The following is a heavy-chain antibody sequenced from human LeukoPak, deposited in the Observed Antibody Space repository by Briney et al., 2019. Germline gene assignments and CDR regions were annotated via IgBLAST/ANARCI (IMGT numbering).Heavy chain of an antibody. CDR3: ARGRDGYNFLNRGEYYYFDY. J-gene: IGHJ4*02. CDR2: FYTSGST. CDR1: GGSISSGSYY. D-gene: IGHD5-24*01. Sequence: SETLSLTCTVSGGSISSGSYYWSWIRQPAGKGLEWIGRFYTSGSTNYNPSLKSRVTISVDTSKNQFSLKLNSVTAADMAVYYCARGRDGYNFLNRGEYYYFDYWGQGTLVTVSS. V-gene: IGHV4-61*02.